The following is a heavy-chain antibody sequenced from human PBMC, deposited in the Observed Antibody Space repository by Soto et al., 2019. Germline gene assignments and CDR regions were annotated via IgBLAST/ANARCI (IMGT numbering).Heavy chain of an antibody. CDR3: ARDPAIFGVVISFDY. D-gene: IGHD3-3*01. V-gene: IGHV3-21*01. CDR1: GFTFSSYS. J-gene: IGHJ4*02. Sequence: GGSLRLSCAASGFTFSSYSMNWVRQAPGKGLEWVSSISSSSSYIYYADSVKGRFTISRDNAKNSLYLQMNSLRAEDTAVYYCARDPAIFGVVISFDYWGQGTLVTVSS. CDR2: ISSSSSYI.